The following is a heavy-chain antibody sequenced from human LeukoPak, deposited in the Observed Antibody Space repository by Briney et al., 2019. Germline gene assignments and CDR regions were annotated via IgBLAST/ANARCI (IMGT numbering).Heavy chain of an antibody. CDR3: ARVDYGDYYYYGMDV. D-gene: IGHD4-17*01. Sequence: SETLSLTCTVSGGSISSYYWSWIRQPPGKGLEWIGYIYYSGSTNYNPSLKSRVTISVDTSKNQFSLKLSSVTAADTAVYYCARVDYGDYYYYGMDVWSKGTTVTVSS. J-gene: IGHJ6*04. CDR2: IYYSGST. CDR1: GGSISSYY. V-gene: IGHV4-59*01.